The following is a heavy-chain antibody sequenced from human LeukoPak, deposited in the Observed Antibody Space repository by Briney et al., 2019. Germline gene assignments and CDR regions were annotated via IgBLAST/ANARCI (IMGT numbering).Heavy chain of an antibody. J-gene: IGHJ4*02. CDR3: ARRRSGDY. Sequence: SETLFLTCTVSGGSISSYHWSWIRQPPGKGLEWIGYIYYSGSTNYNPSLKSRVTISVDTSKNQFSLKLSSVTAADTAVYYCARRRSGDYWGQGTLVTVSS. CDR2: IYYSGST. D-gene: IGHD3-10*01. V-gene: IGHV4-59*08. CDR1: GGSISSYH.